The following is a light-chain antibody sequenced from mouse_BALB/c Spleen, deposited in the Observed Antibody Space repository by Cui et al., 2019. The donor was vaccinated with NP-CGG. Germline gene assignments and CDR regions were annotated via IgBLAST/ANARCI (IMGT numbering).Light chain of an antibody. J-gene: IGLJ1*01. CDR1: TGAVTTSNY. Sequence: QAVVNQESAITNSPGETVTLTCRSSTGAVTTSNYANWVQEKPDHLFTGLIGGTNNRAPGVPARFSGSLIGDKAALTITGAQTEDEAIYFCALWYSNHWVFGGGTKLTVL. CDR3: ALWYSNHWV. CDR2: GTN. V-gene: IGLV1*01.